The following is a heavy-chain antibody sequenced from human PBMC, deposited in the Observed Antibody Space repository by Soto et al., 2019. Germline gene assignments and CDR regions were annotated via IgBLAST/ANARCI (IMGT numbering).Heavy chain of an antibody. D-gene: IGHD3-10*01. CDR3: ARARFGEFVGYYYGMDV. CDR1: GDTVSSATVA. Sequence: QVQLQQSGPGLVKPSQTLSLTCAISGDTVSSATVAWNWIRQSPSRGPEWLGRTYYRSKWYNDYAESVKSRLTINSDTSKNHFSLQLNSVTPEDTAVYYCARARFGEFVGYYYGMDVWGQGTTVTVSS. CDR2: TYYRSKWYN. V-gene: IGHV6-1*01. J-gene: IGHJ6*02.